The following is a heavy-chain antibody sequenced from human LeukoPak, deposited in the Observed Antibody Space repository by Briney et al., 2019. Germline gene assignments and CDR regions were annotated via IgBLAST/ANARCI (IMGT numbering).Heavy chain of an antibody. D-gene: IGHD5-18*01. CDR3: ARGNSYGYRIVDY. J-gene: IGHJ4*02. Sequence: PSETLSLTCAVYGGSFSGYYWSWIRQPPGKGLEWIGEINHSGSTNYNPSLKSRVTISVDTSKNQFSLKLSSVTAADTAVYYCARGNSYGYRIVDYWGQGILVTVSS. V-gene: IGHV4-34*01. CDR1: GGSFSGYY. CDR2: INHSGST.